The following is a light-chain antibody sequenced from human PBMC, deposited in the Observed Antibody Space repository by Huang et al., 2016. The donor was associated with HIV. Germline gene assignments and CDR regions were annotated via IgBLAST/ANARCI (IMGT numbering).Light chain of an antibody. CDR3: QKYDSAPRT. J-gene: IGKJ1*01. V-gene: IGKV1-27*01. Sequence: DVQMTQSPSSLSASVGDRVTITCRASQDVSKFLAWYQQKPGGVPKLLIHAVSILQSGVPSRFSGSGSGTFFTLTISSLQPEDVALYFCQKYDSAPRTFGQGTKVEIK. CDR1: QDVSKF. CDR2: AVS.